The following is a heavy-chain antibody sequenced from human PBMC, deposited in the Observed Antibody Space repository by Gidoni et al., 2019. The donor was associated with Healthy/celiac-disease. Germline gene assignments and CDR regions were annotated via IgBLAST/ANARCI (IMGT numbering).Heavy chain of an antibody. V-gene: IGHV3-21*01. Sequence: EVQLVESGGGRVKPGGSLRLSCAASGFTFSSDSMNWVRQAPGKGLEWVSSISSSSSYIYYADSVKGRFTISRDNAKNSLYLQMNSLRAEDTAVYYCARDPYYYDSSGYYYFDYWGQGTLVTVSS. CDR2: ISSSSSYI. D-gene: IGHD3-22*01. J-gene: IGHJ4*02. CDR3: ARDPYYYDSSGYYYFDY. CDR1: GFTFSSDS.